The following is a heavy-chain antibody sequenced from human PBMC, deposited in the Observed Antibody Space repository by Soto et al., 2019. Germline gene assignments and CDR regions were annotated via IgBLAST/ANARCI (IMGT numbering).Heavy chain of an antibody. CDR2: ISSSSSYI. D-gene: IGHD2-2*01. Sequence: EVQLVESGGGLVKPGGSLSLSCAASGFTFSSYSMNWVRQAPGKGLEWVSSISSSSSYIYYADSVKGRFTIARDNAKNSRYLQMNILRAEDTAVYDCATIVVVPAANWFDPWGQGTLVTVAS. J-gene: IGHJ5*02. V-gene: IGHV3-21*01. CDR3: ATIVVVPAANWFDP. CDR1: GFTFSSYS.